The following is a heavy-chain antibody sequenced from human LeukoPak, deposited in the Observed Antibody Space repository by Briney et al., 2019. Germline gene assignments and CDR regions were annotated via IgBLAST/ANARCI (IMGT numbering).Heavy chain of an antibody. D-gene: IGHD1-14*01. CDR1: GGSIRGNNW. J-gene: IGHJ4*02. Sequence: SGTLSLTCADSGGSIRGNNWWSWVRQPPGKGLEWIGEIYHHGASNYNPSLKSRVTLSVDKSKNQLSLELSSVTAADTAVYYCARGTSVAAHHDYWGQGTLVTVSS. CDR3: ARGTSVAAHHDY. CDR2: IYHHGAS. V-gene: IGHV4-4*02.